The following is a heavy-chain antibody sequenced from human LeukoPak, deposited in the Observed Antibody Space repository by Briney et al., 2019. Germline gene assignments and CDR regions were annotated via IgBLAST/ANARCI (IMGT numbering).Heavy chain of an antibody. CDR2: IYHTGGT. Sequence: PSETLSLTCSVSGGSVSSARYYWNWIRQLPGRGLEWIGYIYHTGGTYYRASLRSRLSISIDASKNQFSLRLSSVTAADTAVYYCARSRLGGYTYGFDYWGQGNLVTVSS. CDR3: ARSRLGGYTYGFDY. D-gene: IGHD5-18*01. V-gene: IGHV4-31*03. J-gene: IGHJ4*02. CDR1: GGSVSSARYY.